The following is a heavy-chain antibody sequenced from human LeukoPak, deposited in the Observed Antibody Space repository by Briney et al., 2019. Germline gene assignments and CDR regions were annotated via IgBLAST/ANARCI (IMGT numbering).Heavy chain of an antibody. CDR2: IFPSGGEI. V-gene: IGHV3-23*01. D-gene: IGHD3-22*01. CDR3: ARGNSYDSSGYPEYFQN. CDR1: GFTFSTFA. J-gene: IGHJ1*01. Sequence: GGSLRLSCAASGFTFSTFAMIWVRQPPGKGLEWVSSIFPSGGEIHYADSVKGRFTISRDNSKNTLYLQMNSLRAEDTAVYYCARGNSYDSSGYPEYFQNWGQGTLVTVSS.